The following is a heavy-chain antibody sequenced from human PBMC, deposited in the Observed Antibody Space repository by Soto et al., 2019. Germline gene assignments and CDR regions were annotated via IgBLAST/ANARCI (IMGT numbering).Heavy chain of an antibody. V-gene: IGHV3-23*01. Sequence: EVQLLESGGGLVQPGGSLRLSCAASGFTFSSYAMSWVRQAPGKGLEWVSAISGSGGSTYYADSVKGRFTISRDNSNNTLYLQMNSLRAEDTAVYYCAKVLIHYGDYDYWGQGTLVTVSS. D-gene: IGHD4-17*01. J-gene: IGHJ4*02. CDR3: AKVLIHYGDYDY. CDR1: GFTFSSYA. CDR2: ISGSGGST.